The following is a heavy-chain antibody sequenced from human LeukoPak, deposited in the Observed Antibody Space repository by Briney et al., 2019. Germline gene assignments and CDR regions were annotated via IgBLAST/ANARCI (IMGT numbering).Heavy chain of an antibody. CDR3: ARDQSYYDFWSGYSDY. J-gene: IGHJ4*02. V-gene: IGHV3-30*02. CDR2: IRYDGSNK. Sequence: PGGSLRLSCAASGFTFSSYGMHWVRQAPGKGLEWVAFIRYDGSNKYYADSVKGRFTISRDNSKNTLYLQMNSLRAEDTAVYYCARDQSYYDFWSGYSDYWGQGTLVTVSS. CDR1: GFTFSSYG. D-gene: IGHD3-3*01.